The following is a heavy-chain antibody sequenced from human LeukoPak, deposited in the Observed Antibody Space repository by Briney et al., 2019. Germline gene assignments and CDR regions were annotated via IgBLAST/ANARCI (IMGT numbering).Heavy chain of an antibody. Sequence: SETLSLTCTVSGGSISSYYWSWIRQPPGKGLEWIGYIYYSGSTNYNPSLKSRVTISVDTSKNQFSLKLSSVTAADTAVYYCARGRGRVVVTAITKDNWFDPWGQGTLVTVSS. D-gene: IGHD2-21*02. CDR3: ARGRGRVVVTAITKDNWFDP. J-gene: IGHJ5*02. V-gene: IGHV4-59*12. CDR2: IYYSGST. CDR1: GGSISSYY.